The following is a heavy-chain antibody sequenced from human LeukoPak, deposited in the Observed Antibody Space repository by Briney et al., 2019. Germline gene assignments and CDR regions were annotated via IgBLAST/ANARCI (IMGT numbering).Heavy chain of an antibody. Sequence: GGSLRLSCAAPGFTFSSYAMSWVRQAPGKGLERVSAISGSGGSTYYADSVKGRFTISRDNSKNTLYLQMNSLRAEDTAVYYCAKDIGDSPLLWFGDGWNWGQGTLVTVSS. CDR2: ISGSGGST. CDR3: AKDIGDSPLLWFGDGWN. CDR1: GFTFSSYA. J-gene: IGHJ4*02. V-gene: IGHV3-23*01. D-gene: IGHD3-10*01.